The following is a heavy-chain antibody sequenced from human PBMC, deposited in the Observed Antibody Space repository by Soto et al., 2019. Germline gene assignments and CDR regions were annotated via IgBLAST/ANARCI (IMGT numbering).Heavy chain of an antibody. CDR2: TSWDDDR. CDR3: AHKTSTAPGHFDS. V-gene: IGHV2-5*02. J-gene: IGHJ4*02. Sequence: QITLKESGPTLVKPTQTLTLTCSFSGSSLSTNGVGVAWIRQPPGKALEWLALTSWDDDRRYNPSLKSRLTISKDTSKKQVVITMTNVEPVETATYYCAHKTSTAPGHFDSWGQGTLVTVSS. CDR1: GSSLSTNGVG.